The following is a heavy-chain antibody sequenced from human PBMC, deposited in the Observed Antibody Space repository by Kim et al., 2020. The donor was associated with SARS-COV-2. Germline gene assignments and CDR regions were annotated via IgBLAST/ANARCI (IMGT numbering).Heavy chain of an antibody. CDR2: ISGSGGTK. CDR3: AHLLWFGRYYID. J-gene: IGHJ6*03. Sequence: GGSLRLSCAASGFTVSSYAMSWVRQAPGKGLEWVSAISGSGGTKYYAYSVKGRFTISGDNYNNTLYPQMNMLTADDTAVYYSAHLLWFGRYYID. D-gene: IGHD3-10*01. V-gene: IGHV3-23*01. CDR1: GFTVSSYA.